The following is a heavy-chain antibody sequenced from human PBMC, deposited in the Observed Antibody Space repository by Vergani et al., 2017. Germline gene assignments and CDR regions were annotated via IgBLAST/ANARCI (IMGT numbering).Heavy chain of an antibody. CDR1: GFTFSSYA. Sequence: QVQLVESGGGVVQPGRSLRLSCAASGFTFSSYAMHWVRQAPGKGLEWVAVISYDGSNKYYADSVKGRFTISRDNSKNTLYLQMNSLRAEDTAVYYCARDSRQLVRGGWFDPWGQGTLVTVSS. CDR2: ISYDGSNK. D-gene: IGHD6-6*01. CDR3: ARDSRQLVRGGWFDP. V-gene: IGHV3-30-3*01. J-gene: IGHJ5*02.